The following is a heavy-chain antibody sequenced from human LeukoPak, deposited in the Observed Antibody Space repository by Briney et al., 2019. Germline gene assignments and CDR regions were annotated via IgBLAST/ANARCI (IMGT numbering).Heavy chain of an antibody. CDR1: GGTFSSYA. V-gene: IGHV1-69*01. CDR3: ASLPPYYYDSSGYPTSH. Sequence: SVKVSCKASGGTFSSYAISWVRQAPGQGLEWMGGIIPIFGTANYAQKFQGRVTITADESTSTAYMELSSLRSDDTAVYYCASLPPYYYDSSGYPTSHWGQGTLVTVSS. J-gene: IGHJ4*02. D-gene: IGHD3-22*01. CDR2: IIPIFGTA.